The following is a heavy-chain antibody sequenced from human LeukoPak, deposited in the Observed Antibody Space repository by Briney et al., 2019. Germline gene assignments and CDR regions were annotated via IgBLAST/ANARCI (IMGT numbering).Heavy chain of an antibody. CDR2: IYYSGRT. J-gene: IGHJ6*03. CDR1: GGSISSSSYY. CDR3: ARALVAERYYYYYYMDV. Sequence: PSETLSLTCTVSGGSISSSSYYWGWIRQPPGKGLEWIGSIYYSGRTYYNPSLKSRVTISLDTSKNQFSLKLSSVTAADTAVYYCARALVAERYYYYYYMDVWGKGTTVTVSS. V-gene: IGHV4-39*07. D-gene: IGHD2-15*01.